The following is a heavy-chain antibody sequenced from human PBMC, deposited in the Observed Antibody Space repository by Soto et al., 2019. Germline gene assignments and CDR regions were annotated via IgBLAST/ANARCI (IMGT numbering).Heavy chain of an antibody. Sequence: EVQLVQSGAEVKKPGESLRISCKGSGYSFTSYWVTWVRQMPGKGLEWMGRIDPSDSYTNYNPPFQGHVTISVDRSISTAYLQWSSLKASDTAVYYCARLYRGNSGMDVWGQGTTVTVSS. CDR3: ARLYRGNSGMDV. CDR1: GYSFTSYW. CDR2: IDPSDSYT. J-gene: IGHJ6*02. D-gene: IGHD2-15*01. V-gene: IGHV5-10-1*01.